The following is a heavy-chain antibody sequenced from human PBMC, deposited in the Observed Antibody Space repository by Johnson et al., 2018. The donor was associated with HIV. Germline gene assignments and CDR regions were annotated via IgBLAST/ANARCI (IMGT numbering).Heavy chain of an antibody. V-gene: IGHV3-30-3*01. CDR2: ISFDGSKE. J-gene: IGHJ3*02. Sequence: QVQVVESGGGVVQPGRSVRLSCAASGLNFSDYGMHWVRQAPGKGLEWVAVISFDGSKEYYADSVKGRFTISRDNSKKTLYLQVNSLRDEDKACYYCARGRITMRGVDLRGGGFDIWGQGTTVTVSS. CDR1: GLNFSDYG. CDR3: ARGRITMRGVDLRGGGFDI. D-gene: IGHD3-22*01.